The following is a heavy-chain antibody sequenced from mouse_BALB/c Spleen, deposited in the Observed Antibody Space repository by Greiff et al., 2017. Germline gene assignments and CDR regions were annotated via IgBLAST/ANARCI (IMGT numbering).Heavy chain of an antibody. CDR2: IWAGGST. D-gene: IGHD1-1*01. V-gene: IGHV2-9*02. CDR1: GFSLTSYG. CDR3: ARNYYGSSPWFAY. Sequence: VNLVESGPGLVAPSQSLSITCTVSGFSLTSYGVHWVRQPPGKGLEWLGVIWAGGSTNYNSALMSRLSISKDNSKSQVFLKMNSLQTDDTAMYYCARNYYGSSPWFAYWGQGTLVTVSA. J-gene: IGHJ3*01.